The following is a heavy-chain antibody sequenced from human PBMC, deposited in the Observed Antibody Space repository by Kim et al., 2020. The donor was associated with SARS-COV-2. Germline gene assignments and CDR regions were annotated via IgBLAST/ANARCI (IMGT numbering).Heavy chain of an antibody. CDR2: IYYGGNNT. Sequence: GGSLRLSCSASGFTFSGYCMHWVRQAPGKGLVWVSRIYYGGNNTCYADSVKGRFTISRDNSKNTLYLQMNSLRAEDTAVYYCAKPQNTAYVMDV. D-gene: IGHD2-21*02. J-gene: IGHJ6*01. V-gene: IGHV3-74*01. CDR1: GFTFSGYC. CDR3: AKPQNTAYVMDV.